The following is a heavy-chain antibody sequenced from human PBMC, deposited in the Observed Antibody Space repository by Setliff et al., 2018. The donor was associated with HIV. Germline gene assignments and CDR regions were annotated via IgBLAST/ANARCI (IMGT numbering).Heavy chain of an antibody. CDR2: INIRSGNT. CDR3: ITDRLPGGGTYYTGFLGY. Sequence: ASVKVSCKASGYTFTNYDINRVRQATGQGLEWMGWINIRSGNTNYAQKFQGRVTMTTDTSTSTAYMGLTSLRSDDTAVYYCITDRLPGGGTYYTGFLGYWGQGTLVTVSS. CDR1: GYTFTNYD. J-gene: IGHJ4*02. D-gene: IGHD1-26*01. V-gene: IGHV1-18*01.